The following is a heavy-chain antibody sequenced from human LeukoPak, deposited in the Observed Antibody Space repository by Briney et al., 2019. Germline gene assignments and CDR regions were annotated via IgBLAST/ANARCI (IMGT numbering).Heavy chain of an antibody. CDR2: INWNGGST. CDR3: ARANASGSYYFDY. V-gene: IGHV3-20*04. J-gene: IGHJ4*02. CDR1: GFTFDDYG. Sequence: SGGSLRLSCAASGFTFDDYGMSWVRHAPGKGLEWVSGINWNGGSTGYADSVKGRFTISRDNAKNSLYLQMNSLRAEDTALYYCARANASGSYYFDYWGQGTLVTVSS. D-gene: IGHD6-19*01.